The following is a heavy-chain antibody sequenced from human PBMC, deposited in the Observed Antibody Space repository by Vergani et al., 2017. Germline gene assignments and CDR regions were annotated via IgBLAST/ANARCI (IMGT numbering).Heavy chain of an antibody. CDR3: MGYCSSTSCYAGADRAY. D-gene: IGHD2-2*01. V-gene: IGHV3-48*01. CDR2: ISSSSSTI. Sequence: EVQLVESGGGLVQPGGSLRLSCAASGFTFSSYSMNWVRQAPGKGREWVSYISSSSSTIYYADSVKGRFTISRDNAKNSLYLQMNSLRAEDTAVYYCMGYCSSTSCYAGADRAYWGQGTLVTVSS. CDR1: GFTFSSYS. J-gene: IGHJ4*02.